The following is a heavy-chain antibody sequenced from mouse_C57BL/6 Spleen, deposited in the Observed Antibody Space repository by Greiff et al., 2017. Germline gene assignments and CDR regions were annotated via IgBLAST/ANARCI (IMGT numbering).Heavy chain of an antibody. V-gene: IGHV1-26*01. CDR1: GYPFTDYY. J-gene: IGHJ2*01. CDR2: INPNNGGT. D-gene: IGHD2-5*01. Sequence: EVQLQQSGPELVKPGASVKISCKASGYPFTDYYMNWVKQSHGKSLEWIGDINPNNGGTSYNQKFKGKATLTVDKSSSPAYMELRSLTSEDSAVXDCARSGSYYSNYGDYWGQGTTLTVSS. CDR3: ARSGSYYSNYGDY.